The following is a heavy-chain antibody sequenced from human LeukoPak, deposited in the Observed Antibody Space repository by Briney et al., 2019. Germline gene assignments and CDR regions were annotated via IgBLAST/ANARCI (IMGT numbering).Heavy chain of an antibody. CDR2: IIPIFGTA. V-gene: IGHV1-69*13. D-gene: IGHD2-21*02. CDR1: GGTFSSYA. J-gene: IGHJ5*02. Sequence: ASVKVSCKASGGTFSSYAISWVRQAPGQGLEWMGGIIPIFGTANYAQKFQGRVTITADESTSIAYMELSSLRSEDTAVYYCARTPPKGDIDTWGQGTMVTVSS. CDR3: ARTPPKGDIDT.